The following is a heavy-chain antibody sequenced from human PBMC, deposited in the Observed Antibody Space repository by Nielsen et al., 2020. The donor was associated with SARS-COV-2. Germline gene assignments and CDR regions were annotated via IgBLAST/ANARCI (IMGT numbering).Heavy chain of an antibody. Sequence: GGSLRLSCAASGFSFSSYGMHWVRQAPGKGLEWVAVLWHDRSTEYYADSVKGRFTISRDNAKNSLYLQMNSLRAEDMAVYYCASGVDPWGQGTLVTVSS. CDR2: LWHDRSTE. V-gene: IGHV3-33*08. J-gene: IGHJ5*02. CDR1: GFSFSSYG. D-gene: IGHD5-12*01. CDR3: ASGVDP.